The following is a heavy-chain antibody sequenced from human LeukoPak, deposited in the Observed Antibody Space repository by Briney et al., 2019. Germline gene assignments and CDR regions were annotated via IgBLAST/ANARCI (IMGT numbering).Heavy chain of an antibody. CDR3: ARDDEGQWLVPDGYFDY. D-gene: IGHD6-19*01. CDR1: GGTFSSYA. CDR2: IIPILGIA. J-gene: IGHJ4*02. V-gene: IGHV1-69*04. Sequence: GSSVKVSCKASGGTFSSYAISWVRQAPGQGPEWMGRIIPILGIANYAQKFQGRVTITADKSTSTAYMELSSLRSEDTAVYYCARDDEGQWLVPDGYFDYWGQGTLVTVSS.